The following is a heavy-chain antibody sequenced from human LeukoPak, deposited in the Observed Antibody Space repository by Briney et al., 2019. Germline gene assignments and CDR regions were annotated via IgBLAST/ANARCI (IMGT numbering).Heavy chain of an antibody. CDR2: IYFSGTT. J-gene: IGHJ4*02. V-gene: IGHV4-59*01. Sequence: SETLSLTCTVSGDSINGYYWSWIRQPAGKGLEWIGYIYFSGTTNYNPSLESRVTISVDTSRNQFSLKLSSVAAADTAVYYCARYYDILTGYYSFDYWGQGTLVTVSS. CDR1: GDSINGYY. D-gene: IGHD3-9*01. CDR3: ARYYDILTGYYSFDY.